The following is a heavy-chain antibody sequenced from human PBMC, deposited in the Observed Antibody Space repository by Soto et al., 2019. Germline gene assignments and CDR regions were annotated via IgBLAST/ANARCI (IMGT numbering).Heavy chain of an antibody. CDR2: IFHSGTT. D-gene: IGHD3-16*01. Sequence: PSETLSLTCAVSGYSISSGYYWSWIRQPPGKGLEWIGSIFHSGTTYYKPSVKSRVTMSVDTSKNHFSMKLTSVTAADTALYYCAHMITFGRILRDIDDFWGQGMLVTVSS. CDR1: GYSISSGYY. J-gene: IGHJ4*02. CDR3: AHMITFGRILRDIDDF. V-gene: IGHV4-38-2*01.